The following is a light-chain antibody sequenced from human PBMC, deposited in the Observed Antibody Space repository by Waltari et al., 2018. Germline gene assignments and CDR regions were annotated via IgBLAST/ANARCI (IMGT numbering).Light chain of an antibody. CDR1: SPNIGGND. Sequence: QSLLTQPPSLSAAPGQRVTIYCSGTSPNIGGNDVFWYQQFPGKAPRLLIYDGNRRPAGIPDRCSGSKSATSASLAISRLQTGDEADYYCGTWDSSLAVWMFGGGTRLTVL. CDR2: DGN. J-gene: IGLJ3*02. V-gene: IGLV1-51*02. CDR3: GTWDSSLAVWM.